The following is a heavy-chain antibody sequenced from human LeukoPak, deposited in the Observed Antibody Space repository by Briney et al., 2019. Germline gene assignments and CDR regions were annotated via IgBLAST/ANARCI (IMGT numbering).Heavy chain of an antibody. CDR1: GGSISTYY. V-gene: IGHV4-59*01. CDR3: ARDRGTMIRGDHGVDF. J-gene: IGHJ4*02. Sequence: PPETLSLTCTVSGGSISTYYWSWIRQPPGKGLEWIGYVYYSGSTNYNPSLKSRVTISVDTSKNQFSLKLSSVTAADTAVYCCARDRGTMIRGDHGVDFWGQGTLVTVSS. D-gene: IGHD3-10*01. CDR2: VYYSGST.